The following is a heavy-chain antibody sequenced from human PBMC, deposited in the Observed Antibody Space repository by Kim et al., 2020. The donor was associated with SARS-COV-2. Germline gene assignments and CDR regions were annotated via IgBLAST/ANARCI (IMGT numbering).Heavy chain of an antibody. V-gene: IGHV4-59*01. Sequence: YNPSLKSRVTISVDTSKNQFSLKLSSVTAADTAVYYCARDMSMGTQVLDPWGQGTLVTVSS. CDR3: ARDMSMGTQVLDP. J-gene: IGHJ5*02. D-gene: IGHD3-3*02.